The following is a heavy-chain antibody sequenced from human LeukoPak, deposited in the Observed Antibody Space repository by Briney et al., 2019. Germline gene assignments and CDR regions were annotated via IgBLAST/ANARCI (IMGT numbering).Heavy chain of an antibody. Sequence: SETLTLTCTVSGGSSSSYYWSWIRQPPGKGLEWIGYIYYSGSTNYNPSLKSRVTISVDTSKNQFSLKLSSVTAADTAVYYCARREGYDSSGYLDYWGQGTLVTVSS. D-gene: IGHD3-22*01. J-gene: IGHJ4*02. CDR3: ARREGYDSSGYLDY. V-gene: IGHV4-59*08. CDR1: GGSSSSYY. CDR2: IYYSGST.